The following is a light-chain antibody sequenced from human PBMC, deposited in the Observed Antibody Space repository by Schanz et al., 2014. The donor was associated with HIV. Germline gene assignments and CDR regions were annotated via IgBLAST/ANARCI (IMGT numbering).Light chain of an antibody. CDR1: SSDVGGYNY. CDR3: IAYTSSNTDV. CDR2: GVF. V-gene: IGLV2-14*03. J-gene: IGLJ1*01. Sequence: QSALTQPASVSGSPGQSITISCTGTSSDVGGYNYVSWYQQHPGKAPKVVVYGVFDRPSGVSNRFSGSKSDNTASLTISGLQPEDEADYYCIAYTSSNTDVFGTGTKLTVL.